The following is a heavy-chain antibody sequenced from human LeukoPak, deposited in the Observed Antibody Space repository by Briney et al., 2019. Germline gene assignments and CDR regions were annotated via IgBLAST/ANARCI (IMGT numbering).Heavy chain of an antibody. CDR1: GYTFTNYG. CDR3: ARDHPYYDSSGYMPN. Sequence: GASVKVSCKASGYTFTNYGISWVRQAPGQGLEWMGWISAHNGNTNYAQKLQGRVTMTTDTSTSTAYMELRSLRSDDTAVYYCARDHPYYDSSGYMPNWGQGTLVTVSS. CDR2: ISAHNGNT. V-gene: IGHV1-18*01. D-gene: IGHD3-22*01. J-gene: IGHJ4*02.